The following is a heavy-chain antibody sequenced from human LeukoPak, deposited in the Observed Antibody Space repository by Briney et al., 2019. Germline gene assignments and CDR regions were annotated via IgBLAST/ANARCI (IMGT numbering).Heavy chain of an antibody. Sequence: PSETLSLTCAVSGDSMGSSGYYWGWSRLPPGKGLESIGSIYYTGSTNYNPSLKSRVTISVDTSKNQFSLKLTSVTAADTAVYYCARVARYCTNGVCPDYYFYYMDVWGKGTTVTVSS. CDR2: IYYTGST. CDR1: GDSMGSSGYY. J-gene: IGHJ6*03. V-gene: IGHV4-39*07. D-gene: IGHD2-8*01. CDR3: ARVARYCTNGVCPDYYFYYMDV.